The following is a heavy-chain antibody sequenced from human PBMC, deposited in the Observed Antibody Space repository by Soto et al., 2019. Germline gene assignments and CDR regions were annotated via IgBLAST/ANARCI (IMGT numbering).Heavy chain of an antibody. D-gene: IGHD5-18*01. CDR1: GFTFSSCS. J-gene: IGHJ5*02. Sequence: GGSLRLSCAASGFTFSSCSMSWVRQAPGKGLEWVAHITASGGTTYYADSVKGRFTISRDTSRNTLYLQMNSLRAEDTALYYCAKVMVKNWFDPWGQGTLVTVSS. CDR3: AKVMVKNWFDP. CDR2: ITASGGTT. V-gene: IGHV3-23*01.